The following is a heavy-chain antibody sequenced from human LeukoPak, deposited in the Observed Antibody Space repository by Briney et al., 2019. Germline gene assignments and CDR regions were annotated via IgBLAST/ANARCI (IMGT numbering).Heavy chain of an antibody. CDR3: AKDEGALVVVPAAMDFDY. D-gene: IGHD2-2*01. CDR2: IRYDGSNK. V-gene: IGHV3-30*02. J-gene: IGHJ4*02. CDR1: GFTFSSYG. Sequence: GGSLRLSCAASGFTFSSYGTHWVRQAPGKGLEWVAFIRYDGSNKYYADSVKGRFTISRDNSKNTLYLQMNSLRAEDTAVYYCAKDEGALVVVPAAMDFDYWGQGTLVTVSS.